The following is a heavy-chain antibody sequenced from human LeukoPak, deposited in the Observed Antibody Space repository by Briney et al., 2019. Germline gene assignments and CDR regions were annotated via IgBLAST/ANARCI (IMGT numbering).Heavy chain of an antibody. Sequence: SETLSLTCAVYGGSFSGYYWSWIRQPPGKGLEWIGEINHSGSTNYNPSLKSRVTISVDTSKNQFSLKLSSVTAADTAVYYCARGIPYTGFLEWLPRYFDYWGQGTLVTVSS. CDR3: ARGIPYTGFLEWLPRYFDY. CDR1: GGSFSGYY. V-gene: IGHV4-34*01. CDR2: INHSGST. J-gene: IGHJ4*02. D-gene: IGHD3-3*01.